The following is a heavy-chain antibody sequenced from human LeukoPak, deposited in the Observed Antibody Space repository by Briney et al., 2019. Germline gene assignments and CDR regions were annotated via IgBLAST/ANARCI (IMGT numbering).Heavy chain of an antibody. CDR3: ARHYSNSWYLDS. J-gene: IGHJ4*02. Sequence: PGRSLRLSCAASGFTFSNYGMHWVRQAPGKGLEWVAIIWHDGSGKYYADSVKGRFTISRDNSKNTLYVQMNSLRVEDTAVYYCARHYSNSWYLDSWGQGTLVTVSS. CDR1: GFTFSNYG. V-gene: IGHV3-33*01. D-gene: IGHD6-13*01. CDR2: IWHDGSGK.